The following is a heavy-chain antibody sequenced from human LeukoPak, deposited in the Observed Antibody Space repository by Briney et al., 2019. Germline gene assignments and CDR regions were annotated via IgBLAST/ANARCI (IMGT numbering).Heavy chain of an antibody. Sequence: SETLSLTCTVSGGSISSYYWSWIRQPPGKGLEWIGYIYYSGSTNYNPSLKSRVTISVDTSKNQFSLRLSSVTAADTAVYYCAREQQLVMGAFDIWGQGTMVTVSS. CDR2: IYYSGST. CDR1: GGSISSYY. J-gene: IGHJ3*02. CDR3: AREQQLVMGAFDI. D-gene: IGHD6-13*01. V-gene: IGHV4-59*01.